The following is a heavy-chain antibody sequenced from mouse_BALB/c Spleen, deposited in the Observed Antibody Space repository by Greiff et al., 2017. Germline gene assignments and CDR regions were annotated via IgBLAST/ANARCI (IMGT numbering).Heavy chain of an antibody. J-gene: IGHJ2*01. D-gene: IGHD1-2*01. CDR3: ARWDYGTFDY. CDR1: GFTFSSFG. V-gene: IGHV5-17*02. Sequence: EVLLVESGGGLVQPGGSRKLSCAASGFTFSSFGMHWVRQAPEKGLEWVAYISSGSSTIYYADTVKGRFTISRDNPKNTLFLQMTSLRSEDTAMYYCARWDYGTFDYWGQGTTLTVSS. CDR2: ISSGSSTI.